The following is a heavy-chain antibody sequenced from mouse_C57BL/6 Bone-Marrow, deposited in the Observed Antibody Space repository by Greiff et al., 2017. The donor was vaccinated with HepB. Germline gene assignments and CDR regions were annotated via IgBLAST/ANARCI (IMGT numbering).Heavy chain of an antibody. J-gene: IGHJ1*03. CDR3: ARTAYYYGSSYGYFDV. D-gene: IGHD1-1*01. Sequence: VQLQESGAELARPGASVKLSCKASGYTFTSYGISWVKQRTGQGLEWIGEIYPRSGNTYYNEKFKGKATLTADKSSSTAYMELRSLTSEDSAVYCCARTAYYYGSSYGYFDVWGTGTTVTVSS. V-gene: IGHV1-81*01. CDR1: GYTFTSYG. CDR2: IYPRSGNT.